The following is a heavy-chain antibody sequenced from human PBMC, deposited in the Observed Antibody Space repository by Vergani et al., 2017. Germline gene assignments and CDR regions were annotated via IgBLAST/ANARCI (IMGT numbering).Heavy chain of an antibody. V-gene: IGHV3-30*18. CDR1: GFALNRHA. CDR3: AKDGRENSDYGYFDY. CDR2: IGYDGRIK. Sequence: QVQLVESGGGVVQPGTSLRLSCVVSGFALNRHAMYWVRQAPGKGLEWVVFIGYDGRIKYNVDSVKGRFTISRDTSKKTLSLQMRSLRADDTAVYYCAKDGRENSDYGYFDYWGQGTLVTVSS. D-gene: IGHD4-17*01. J-gene: IGHJ4*02.